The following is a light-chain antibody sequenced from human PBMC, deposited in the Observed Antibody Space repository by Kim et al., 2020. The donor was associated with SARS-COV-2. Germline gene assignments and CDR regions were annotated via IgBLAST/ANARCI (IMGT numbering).Light chain of an antibody. CDR2: QDN. V-gene: IGLV3-1*01. CDR1: NLRDKY. Sequence: SYELTQPPSLSVSPGQTASITCSGDNLRDKYACWYQQKPGQSPVLVIYQDNKRPSGIPERFSGSNFGNTATLTISGTQPIDEAAYYCQAWDYNTVIFGGGNKLTVL. CDR3: QAWDYNTVI. J-gene: IGLJ2*01.